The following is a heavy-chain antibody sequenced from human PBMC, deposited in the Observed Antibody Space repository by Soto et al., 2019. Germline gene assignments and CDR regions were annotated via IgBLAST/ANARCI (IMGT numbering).Heavy chain of an antibody. Sequence: PSETLSLTCTVSGGSISSYYWSWIRQPPGKGLEWIGYIYYSGSTNYNPSLKSRVTISVHTSKNQFSLKLSSVTAADTAVYYCARGTGGSLNPFDYWGQGTLVTVSS. CDR1: GGSISSYY. CDR2: IYYSGST. V-gene: IGHV4-59*01. D-gene: IGHD3-16*01. J-gene: IGHJ4*02. CDR3: ARGTGGSLNPFDY.